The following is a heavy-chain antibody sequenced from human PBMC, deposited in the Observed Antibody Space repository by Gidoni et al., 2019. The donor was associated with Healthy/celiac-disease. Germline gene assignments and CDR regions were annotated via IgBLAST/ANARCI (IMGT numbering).Heavy chain of an antibody. J-gene: IGHJ4*02. V-gene: IGHV3-21*01. CDR1: GFTFSSYS. CDR2: ISSSSIYI. D-gene: IGHD3-9*01. Sequence: EVQLVESGGGLVKPGGSLRLSCAASGFTFSSYSMNWVRQAPGKGLEWVSSISSSSIYIYYADSVKVRFTISRDNAKISLYLQMNSLRAEDTAVYYCAREVYDILTGLLYYFDYWGQGTLVTVSS. CDR3: AREVYDILTGLLYYFDY.